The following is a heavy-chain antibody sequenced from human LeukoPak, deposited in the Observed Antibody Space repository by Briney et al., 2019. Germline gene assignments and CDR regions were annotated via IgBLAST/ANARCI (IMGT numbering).Heavy chain of an antibody. Sequence: GGSLRLSCAASGFTFDNYAMYWVRQAPGKGLEWVSGISWNSGIIDYADSVKGRFTISRDNAKNSLYLQMNSLRPEDTALYYCAKDAGGSGRNWFDPWGQGTLVTVSS. V-gene: IGHV3-9*01. CDR1: GFTFDNYA. D-gene: IGHD3-10*01. CDR2: ISWNSGII. J-gene: IGHJ5*02. CDR3: AKDAGGSGRNWFDP.